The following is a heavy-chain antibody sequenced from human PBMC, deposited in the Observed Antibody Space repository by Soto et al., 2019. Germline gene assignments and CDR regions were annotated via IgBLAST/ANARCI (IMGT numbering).Heavy chain of an antibody. CDR3: ARNNFPDYYYGMDV. Sequence: LRLSCAASGFTFSSYNMNWVRQAPGKGLEWVSYITSRSSTISYADSVKGRFTISRDDAKNSLYLQMNSLRDEDTAVYYCARNNFPDYYYGMDVWGQGTTVTVSS. CDR2: ITSRSSTI. V-gene: IGHV3-48*02. D-gene: IGHD1-20*01. CDR1: GFTFSSYN. J-gene: IGHJ6*02.